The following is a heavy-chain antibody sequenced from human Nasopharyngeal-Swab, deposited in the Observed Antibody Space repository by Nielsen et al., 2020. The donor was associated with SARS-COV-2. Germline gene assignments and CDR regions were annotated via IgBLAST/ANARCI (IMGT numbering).Heavy chain of an antibody. CDR1: GYTFTNYA. V-gene: IGHV1-3*01. Sequence: ASVKVSCKASGYTFTNYAMHWVRQAPGQRLEWMGWINAGNGNTKYSQKFQGRVTITRDTSASTAYMELSSLRSEDTAVYYCVRVGYKGWFDPWGQGTLVTVSS. CDR2: INAGNGNT. CDR3: VRVGYKGWFDP. J-gene: IGHJ5*02. D-gene: IGHD5-18*01.